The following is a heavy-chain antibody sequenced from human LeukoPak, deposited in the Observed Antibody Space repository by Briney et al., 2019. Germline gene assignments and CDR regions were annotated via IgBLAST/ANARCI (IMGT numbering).Heavy chain of an antibody. CDR2: IIPIFGTA. CDR1: GGTFSSYA. J-gene: IGHJ3*02. V-gene: IGHV1-69*13. Sequence: ASVKVSCKASGGTFSSYAISWVRQAPGQGLEWMGGIIPIFGTANYAQKFQGRVTITADESTSTAYMELSSLRSEDTAMYYCARLDYGDQSAPVVINAFDIWGQGTMVTVSS. CDR3: ARLDYGDQSAPVVINAFDI. D-gene: IGHD4-17*01.